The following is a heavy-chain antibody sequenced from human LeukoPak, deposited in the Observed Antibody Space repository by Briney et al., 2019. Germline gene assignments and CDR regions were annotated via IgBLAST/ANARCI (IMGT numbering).Heavy chain of an antibody. CDR1: GGSITSSSYQ. CDR2: IYYNGRT. J-gene: IGHJ5*02. V-gene: IGHV4-39*01. Sequence: SETLSLTCTVSGGSITSSSYQWGWIRQPPGKGLEWMGSIYYNGRTHYNSSLTSRVAISVDRSKKQFSLNMWSVTAADTAIYYCAKHKGPGFWEWFDPWGQGTRVIVSS. D-gene: IGHD3-10*01. CDR3: AKHKGPGFWEWFDP.